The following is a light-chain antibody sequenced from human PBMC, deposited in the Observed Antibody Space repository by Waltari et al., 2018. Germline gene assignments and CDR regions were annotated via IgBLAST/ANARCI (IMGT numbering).Light chain of an antibody. CDR1: QSVSRA. CDR2: GAS. CDR3: QHYLRLPVT. J-gene: IGKJ1*01. V-gene: IGKV3-20*01. Sequence: EIVLTQSPGTLSLSLGERATVPCRASQSVSRALAWYQQKPGQAPRLLIYGASTRATGIPDRFSGSDSGTDFSLTISRLEPDDFAVYYCQHYLRLPVTFGQGTTVEI.